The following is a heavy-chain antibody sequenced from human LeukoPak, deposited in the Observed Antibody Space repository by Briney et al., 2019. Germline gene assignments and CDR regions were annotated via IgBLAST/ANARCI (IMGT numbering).Heavy chain of an antibody. D-gene: IGHD3-10*01. J-gene: IGHJ4*02. CDR3: AKEMNSGSYLHDY. CDR2: ISYDGSNK. Sequence: GRSLRLSCAASGFTFSSYGMHWVRQAPGKGLEWVAVISYDGSNKYYADSVKGRFTISRDNSKNTLYLQMNSLRAEDTAVYYCAKEMNSGSYLHDYWGQGTLVTVSS. V-gene: IGHV3-30*18. CDR1: GFTFSSYG.